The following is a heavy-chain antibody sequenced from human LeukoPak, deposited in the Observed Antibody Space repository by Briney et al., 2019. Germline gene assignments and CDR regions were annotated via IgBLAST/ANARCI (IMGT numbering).Heavy chain of an antibody. CDR3: AKGPGYNP. J-gene: IGHJ5*02. Sequence: PGRSLRLSCAASGFTFSSYGFHWVRQAPGKGLEWVAVISYDGSNKYYADSVKGRFTISRDNSKNTLYLEMNSLRVEDTAVYYCAKGPGYNPWGQGTLVTVSS. D-gene: IGHD5-24*01. CDR1: GFTFSSYG. V-gene: IGHV3-30*18. CDR2: ISYDGSNK.